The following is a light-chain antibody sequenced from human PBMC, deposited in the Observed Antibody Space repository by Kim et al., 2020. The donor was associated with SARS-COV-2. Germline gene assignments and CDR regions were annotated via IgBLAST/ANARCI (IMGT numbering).Light chain of an antibody. CDR1: VLAKKY. Sequence: SVSPGKTARITCSGEVLAKKYGRWFQQKPGQAPVLVIYKDSERPSGIPERFSGSSSGTTVTLTISGAQVEDEADYYCYSAADNTWVFGGGTQLTVL. V-gene: IGLV3-27*01. J-gene: IGLJ3*02. CDR3: YSAADNTWV. CDR2: KDS.